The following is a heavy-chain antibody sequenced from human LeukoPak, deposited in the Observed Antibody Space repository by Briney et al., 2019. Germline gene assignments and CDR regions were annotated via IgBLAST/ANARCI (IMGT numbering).Heavy chain of an antibody. J-gene: IGHJ5*02. CDR1: GFTFSSYW. D-gene: IGHD3-22*01. CDR2: INSDGINT. CDR3: ARDLGQYYDTGDNWFDP. Sequence: GGSLRLSCAASGFTFSSYWMSWVRQAPGKGLVWVSRINSDGINTSYADSVKGRFTISRDNAKNTLNLQMNSLRAEDTAVYYCARDLGQYYDTGDNWFDPWGQGTLVTVSS. V-gene: IGHV3-74*01.